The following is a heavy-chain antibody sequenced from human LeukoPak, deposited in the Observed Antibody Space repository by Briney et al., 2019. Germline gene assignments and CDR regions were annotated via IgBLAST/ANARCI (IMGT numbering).Heavy chain of an antibody. CDR2: IIPIFGTA. CDR1: GGTFSSYA. J-gene: IGHJ4*02. CDR3: ASDPTGYCSSTSCYGLDY. Sequence: EASVTVSCKASGGTFSSYAISWVRQAPGQGLEWMGGIIPIFGTANYAQKFQGRVTITADESTSTAYMELSSLRSEDTAVYYCASDPTGYCSSTSCYGLDYWGQGTLVTVSS. V-gene: IGHV1-69*13. D-gene: IGHD2-2*01.